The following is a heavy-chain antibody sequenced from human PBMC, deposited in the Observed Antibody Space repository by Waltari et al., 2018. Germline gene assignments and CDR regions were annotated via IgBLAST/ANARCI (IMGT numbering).Heavy chain of an antibody. V-gene: IGHV4-34*01. CDR3: ARSYCSSTSCHGEFDY. D-gene: IGHD2-2*01. CDR2: INHRGST. Sequence: QVQLQQWGAGLLKPSETLSLTCAVYGGSFSGYYWSWIRQPPGKGLEWIGEINHRGSTNYNPSLKSRVTISVDTSKNQFSLKLSSVTAADTAVYYCARSYCSSTSCHGEFDYWGQGTLVTVSS. CDR1: GGSFSGYY. J-gene: IGHJ4*02.